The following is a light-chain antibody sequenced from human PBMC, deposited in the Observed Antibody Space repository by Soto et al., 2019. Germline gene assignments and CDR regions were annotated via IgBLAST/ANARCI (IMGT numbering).Light chain of an antibody. Sequence: DIQMTQSPSSLSASIGDRVTTTCRASQSITDYLNWYQQKPGKAPKLLIYAAYSLQSGVPSRFSGSGSGTDFSLTISSLQPEDFATYYCQQSFSPLLTFGGGTKVDIK. CDR2: AAY. CDR3: QQSFSPLLT. CDR1: QSITDY. J-gene: IGKJ4*01. V-gene: IGKV1-39*01.